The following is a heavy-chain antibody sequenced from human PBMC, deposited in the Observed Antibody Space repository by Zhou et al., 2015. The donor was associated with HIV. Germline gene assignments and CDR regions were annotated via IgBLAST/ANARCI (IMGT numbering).Heavy chain of an antibody. CDR3: ARSGGNYDFAFDI. D-gene: IGHD2-15*01. V-gene: IGHV1-69*17. Sequence: QVQLVQSGSELKKPGSSVRVSCKASGGTFSGSEISWVRQAPGQGLEWMGGINPLFDIENYAQRFRGRLSITADKSTSAAYMELRSLTSEDAATYYCARSGGNYDFAFDIWGQGTKVVVSS. CDR2: INPLFDIE. J-gene: IGHJ3*02. CDR1: GGTFSGSE.